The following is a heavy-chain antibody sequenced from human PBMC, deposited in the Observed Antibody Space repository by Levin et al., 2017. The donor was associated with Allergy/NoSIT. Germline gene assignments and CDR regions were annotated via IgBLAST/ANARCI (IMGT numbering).Heavy chain of an antibody. CDR1: GGSFSGFN. D-gene: IGHD6-13*01. V-gene: IGHV4-34*01. CDR2: INHTGNT. Sequence: SETLSLTCAVYGGSFSGFNWGWIRQPPGKGLEWIGEINHTGNTNYKLSLKSRVTISLDTSKKQISLKLSSVTAADTAVYYCARRRSVYSSSWYRTFDIWGQGTMVTVTS. J-gene: IGHJ3*02. CDR3: ARRRSVYSSSWYRTFDI.